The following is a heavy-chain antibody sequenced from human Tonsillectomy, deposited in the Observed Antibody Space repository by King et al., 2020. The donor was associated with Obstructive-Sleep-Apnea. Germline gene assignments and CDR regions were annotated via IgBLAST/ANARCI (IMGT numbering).Heavy chain of an antibody. Sequence: VQLQESGPGLVKPSETLSLTCTVSGDSISSYYWSWIRQPPGKGLELIGYIDYSGSTKYNPSLKSQVTISVDTSTNQFSLKLSSVTAADTAVYYCARNTEHYYYYGMDVWGQGTTVTVSS. CDR1: GDSISSYY. J-gene: IGHJ6*02. CDR3: ARNTEHYYYYGMDV. D-gene: IGHD1-26*01. CDR2: IDYSGST. V-gene: IGHV4-59*08.